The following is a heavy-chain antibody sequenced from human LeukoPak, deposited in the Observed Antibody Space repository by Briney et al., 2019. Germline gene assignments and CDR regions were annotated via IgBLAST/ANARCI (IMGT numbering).Heavy chain of an antibody. J-gene: IGHJ4*02. D-gene: IGHD2-2*01. CDR1: GFTVSSNY. Sequence: GGSLRLSCAASGFTVSSNYMSWVRQAPGKGLEWVSFIRSDGSNKYYADSVKGRFTISRDNSKNTLYLQMNSLRAEDTAIYYCAKSRGGYCSSINCQGLLMDYWGQGTLVTVSS. V-gene: IGHV3-30*02. CDR3: AKSRGGYCSSINCQGLLMDY. CDR2: IRSDGSNK.